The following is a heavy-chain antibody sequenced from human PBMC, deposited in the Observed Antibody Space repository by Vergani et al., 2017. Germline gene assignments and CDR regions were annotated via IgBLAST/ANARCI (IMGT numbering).Heavy chain of an antibody. D-gene: IGHD4-23*01. CDR1: GGSINSHNYS. CDR3: ARHGNPPSNLTAPLAT. V-gene: IGHV4-61*02. Sequence: QVQLQESGPGLVKPSQTLSLTCTVSGGSINSHNYSWSWIPQPAGKGLEWIGSIYHSGSTYYNPSLKIRVTISLDTSQNQFSLRVHSVTAADTAVCYCARHGNPPSNLTAPLATWGQGSLVTVSS. J-gene: IGHJ5*02. CDR2: IYHSGST.